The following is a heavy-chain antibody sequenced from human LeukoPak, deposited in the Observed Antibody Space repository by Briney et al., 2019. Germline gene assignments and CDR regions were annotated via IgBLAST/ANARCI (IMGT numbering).Heavy chain of an antibody. CDR1: GFTFSSYG. V-gene: IGHV3-30*18. J-gene: IGHJ4*02. CDR3: AKGSLNVLAVAGMGGDLDY. D-gene: IGHD6-19*01. CDR2: ISYDGSNR. Sequence: PGGSLRLSCAASGFTFSSYGMHWVRQAPGKGLKWVAVISYDGSNRYYADSVKGRFTISRDNSKNTLYLQMNSLRTEDTAVYYCAKGSLNVLAVAGMGGDLDYWGQGTLVTVSS.